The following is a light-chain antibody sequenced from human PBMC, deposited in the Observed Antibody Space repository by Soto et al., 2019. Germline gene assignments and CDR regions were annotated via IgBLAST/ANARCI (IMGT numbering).Light chain of an antibody. Sequence: EIVLTQSPATLSLSPGERATLSCRASQSVSSYLAWYQQKPGQAPRLLIYDASNRATDIPARFSGSGSGTDFTLTISRLEPEDFAVYYCQQRNSWPRTFGQGTKLEIK. J-gene: IGKJ2*01. V-gene: IGKV3-11*01. CDR2: DAS. CDR1: QSVSSY. CDR3: QQRNSWPRT.